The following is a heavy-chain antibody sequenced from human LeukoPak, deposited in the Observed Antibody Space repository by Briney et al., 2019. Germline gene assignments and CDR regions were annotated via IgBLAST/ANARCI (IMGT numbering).Heavy chain of an antibody. CDR3: ARDKGYYYYGMDV. CDR1: GFTFSSYW. V-gene: IGHV3-74*01. CDR2: INSDGSST. J-gene: IGHJ6*02. Sequence: GGSLRLSCAASGFTFSSYWMHWVRQAPGKGLVWVSRINSDGSSTSYADSVKGRFTISRDNAKNSLYLQMNSLRAEDTAVYYCARDKGYYYYGMDVWGQGTTVTVSS.